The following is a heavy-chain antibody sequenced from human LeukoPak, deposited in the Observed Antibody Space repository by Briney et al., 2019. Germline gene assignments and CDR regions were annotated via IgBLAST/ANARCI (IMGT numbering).Heavy chain of an antibody. CDR3: ARAPNGFGELSD. D-gene: IGHD3-10*01. V-gene: IGHV1-8*03. Sequence: ASVKVSCKASGYTFTSYDINWVRQAAGQGREWMGWMNPNSGNTGYAQKFQGRVTITRNTSISTAYMELSSLRSEDTAVYYCARAPNGFGELSDWGQGTPVTVSS. CDR1: GYTFTSYD. J-gene: IGHJ4*02. CDR2: MNPNSGNT.